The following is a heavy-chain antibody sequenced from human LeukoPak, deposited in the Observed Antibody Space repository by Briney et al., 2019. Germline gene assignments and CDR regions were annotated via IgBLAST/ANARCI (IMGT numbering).Heavy chain of an antibody. CDR2: IYYSEST. CDR1: GGSISSYY. D-gene: IGHD1-26*01. V-gene: IGHV4-59*01. J-gene: IGHJ3*02. Sequence: SETLSLTCTVSGGSISSYYWSWIRQPPGKGLEWIGYIYYSESTNYNPSLKSRVTISVDTSKNQFSLKLSSVTAADTAVYYCARGWDLSIWGRGTMVTVSS. CDR3: ARGWDLSI.